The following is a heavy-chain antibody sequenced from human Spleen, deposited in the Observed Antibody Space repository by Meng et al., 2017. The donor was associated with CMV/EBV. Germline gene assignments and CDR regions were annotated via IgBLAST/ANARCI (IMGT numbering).Heavy chain of an antibody. V-gene: IGHV1-46*01. Sequence: ASVKVSCKASGYTFTSYYMHWVRQAPGQGLEWMGIINPGGGGTSYAQKFQGRVTMTRDTSTSTVYMELSSLRSEDTAVYYCARDVAGRDCIGGYCHYSYYGMDVWGQGTTVTVSS. CDR1: GYTFTSYY. CDR3: ARDVAGRDCIGGYCHYSYYGMDV. J-gene: IGHJ6*02. D-gene: IGHD2-15*01. CDR2: INPGGGGT.